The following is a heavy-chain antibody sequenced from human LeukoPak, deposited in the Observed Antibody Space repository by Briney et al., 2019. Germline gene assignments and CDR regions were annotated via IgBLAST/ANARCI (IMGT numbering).Heavy chain of an antibody. Sequence: GGSLRLSCAASGFTFSSYAMSWVRQAPGKGLEWVSAITGSGDNTYYADSVKGQFTISRDNAKNTFYLQMNSPRAEDTTIYVSAMLNWGASYCSRTSCLYYFDYWGQGTLVTVSS. CDR2: ITGSGDNT. CDR3: AMLNWGASYCSRTSCLYYFDY. D-gene: IGHD2-2*01. CDR1: GFTFSSYA. V-gene: IGHV3-23*01. J-gene: IGHJ4*02.